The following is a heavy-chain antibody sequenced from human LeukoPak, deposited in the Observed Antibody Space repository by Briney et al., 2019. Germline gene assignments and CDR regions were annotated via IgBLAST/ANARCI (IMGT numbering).Heavy chain of an antibody. Sequence: ASVKVPCKASGYTFTSYDINWVRQATGQGLEWMGWMNPNSGNTGYAQKFQGRVTMTRNTSISTAYMELSSLRSEDTAVYYCATEQWLVSRNWFDPWGQGTLVTVSS. D-gene: IGHD6-19*01. V-gene: IGHV1-8*01. CDR1: GYTFTSYD. J-gene: IGHJ5*02. CDR2: MNPNSGNT. CDR3: ATEQWLVSRNWFDP.